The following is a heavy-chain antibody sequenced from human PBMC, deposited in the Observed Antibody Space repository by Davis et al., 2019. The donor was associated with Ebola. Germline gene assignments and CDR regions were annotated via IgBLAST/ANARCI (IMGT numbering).Heavy chain of an antibody. J-gene: IGHJ1*01. D-gene: IGHD6-19*01. Sequence: GESLKISCAASGFTVSSNYITWVRQAPGKGLEWVSLIDSGGIPYYADSVKGRFTISRDNAKNSLYLQMNNLRAEDTAVYYCARLSSGFLIAEYFQHWGQGTLVTVSS. CDR2: IDSGGIP. CDR3: ARLSSGFLIAEYFQH. CDR1: GFTVSSNY. V-gene: IGHV3-53*05.